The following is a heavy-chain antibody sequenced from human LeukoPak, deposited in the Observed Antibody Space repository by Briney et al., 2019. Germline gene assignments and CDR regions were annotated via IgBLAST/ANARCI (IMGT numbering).Heavy chain of an antibody. Sequence: PSETLSLTCTVSGGSTSSDYWSWIRQSPGNGLEWVGYVYNSGDTGKNPSLKSRVTILLDTSKNQCSLKLTSVSAADTAVYYCARRKLGAYFDLWGRGTLVTVSS. CDR1: GGSTSSDY. J-gene: IGHJ2*01. V-gene: IGHV4-59*08. D-gene: IGHD3-16*01. CDR3: ARRKLGAYFDL. CDR2: VYNSGDT.